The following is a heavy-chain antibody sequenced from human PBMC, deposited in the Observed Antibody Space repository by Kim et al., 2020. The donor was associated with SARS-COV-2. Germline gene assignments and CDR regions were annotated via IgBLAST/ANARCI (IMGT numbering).Heavy chain of an antibody. Sequence: GGSLRLSCAASGFTFSDYYMTWIRQSPGKGLEWLSYVSSSGTYISYADSVKGRFSISRDNAKDSLYLQMNSLRVEDTAVYYCSRDSSGSSSWYWFDPWG. CDR3: SRDSSGSSSWYWFDP. CDR1: GFTFSDYY. J-gene: IGHJ5*02. V-gene: IGHV3-11*05. D-gene: IGHD6-13*01. CDR2: VSSSGTYI.